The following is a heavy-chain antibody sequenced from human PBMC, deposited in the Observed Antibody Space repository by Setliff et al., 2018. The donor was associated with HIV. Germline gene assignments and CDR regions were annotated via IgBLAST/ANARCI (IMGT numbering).Heavy chain of an antibody. Sequence: GGSLRLSCEASGFTVSSSYMAWVRQAPGKGLEWVSTIYSDGSTYHRDSVKGRFTLSRDNSKNTVYLQVGSLRPDDTAMYYCARHSGFWSGYFRFEWFDSWGQGTLVTVSS. CDR2: IYSDGST. CDR3: ARHSGFWSGYFRFEWFDS. CDR1: GFTVSSSY. D-gene: IGHD3-3*01. J-gene: IGHJ5*01. V-gene: IGHV3-66*02.